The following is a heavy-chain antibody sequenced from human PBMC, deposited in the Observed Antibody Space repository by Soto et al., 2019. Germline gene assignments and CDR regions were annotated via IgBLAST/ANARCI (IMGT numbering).Heavy chain of an antibody. CDR3: MRNWGAY. CDR1: GFTFSADW. Sequence: EVQLVESGGGLVQPGGSLRLSCTASGFTFSADWMTWVRQAPGKGLEWVANIKEDGSEKYYVDSVKGRFTISRDNSKNSLYLQMNSLRAEDTAVYHCMRNWGAYWGQGTRVTVSS. V-gene: IGHV3-7*01. CDR2: IKEDGSEK. J-gene: IGHJ4*02. D-gene: IGHD3-16*01.